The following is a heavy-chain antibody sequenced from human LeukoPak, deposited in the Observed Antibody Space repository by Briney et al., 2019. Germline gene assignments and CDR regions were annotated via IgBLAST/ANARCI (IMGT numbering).Heavy chain of an antibody. CDR3: ASLTGMARPYPFDY. V-gene: IGHV5-51*01. CDR2: IYPSDADT. CDR1: GYSFTSYW. Sequence: GEPLKISCKGSGYSFTSYWIGWVRQMPGKGLEWRGIIYPSDADTRYNPSFQGQVTISADKSISTAYLQWSSLKASDTAMYYCASLTGMARPYPFDYWGQGTLVTVSS. D-gene: IGHD5-24*01. J-gene: IGHJ4*02.